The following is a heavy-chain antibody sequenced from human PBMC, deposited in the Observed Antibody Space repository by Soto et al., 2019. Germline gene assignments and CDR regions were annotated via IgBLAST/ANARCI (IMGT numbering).Heavy chain of an antibody. D-gene: IGHD3-10*01. V-gene: IGHV1-46*01. J-gene: IGHJ6*02. CDR3: ARDPSYGSGSYYALDYYYGMDV. CDR2: INPSGGST. Sequence: ASVKVSCKASGYTFTSYYMHWVRQAPGQGLEWMGIINPSGGSTSYAQKFQGRVTMTRDTSTSTVYMELSSLRSEDTAVYYCARDPSYGSGSYYALDYYYGMDVWGQGTTVTVSS. CDR1: GYTFTSYY.